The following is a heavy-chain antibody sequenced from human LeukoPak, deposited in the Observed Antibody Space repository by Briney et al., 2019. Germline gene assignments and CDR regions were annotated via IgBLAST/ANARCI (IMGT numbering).Heavy chain of an antibody. Sequence: PGGSLRLSCAASGFTFSSYSMNWVRQAPGKGLEWVSYISSSSSTIYYADSVKGRFSISRDNAKNSLYLQMNSLRAEDTAVYYRARDRGEYKWFDPWGQGTLVTVSS. V-gene: IGHV3-48*04. CDR2: ISSSSSTI. CDR3: ARDRGEYKWFDP. J-gene: IGHJ5*02. CDR1: GFTFSSYS. D-gene: IGHD3-10*01.